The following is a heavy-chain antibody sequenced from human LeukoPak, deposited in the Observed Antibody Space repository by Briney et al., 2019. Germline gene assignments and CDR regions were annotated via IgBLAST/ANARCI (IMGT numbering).Heavy chain of an antibody. CDR2: IYPNSGAT. V-gene: IGHV1-2*02. Sequence: ASVKVSCKASGYTFTGYYMHWVRQAPGQGLEWMGWIYPNSGATKYVQKFQGRVTMTRDTSISTAYMELSRLTSDDTAVYYCGTLLSNGPFDYWGQGTLVTVSS. CDR1: GYTFTGYY. CDR3: GTLLSNGPFDY. J-gene: IGHJ4*02.